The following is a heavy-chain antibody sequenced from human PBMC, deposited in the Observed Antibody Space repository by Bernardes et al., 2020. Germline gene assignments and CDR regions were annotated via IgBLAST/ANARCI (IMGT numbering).Heavy chain of an antibody. CDR1: GFTFSSYW. D-gene: IGHD6-19*01. V-gene: IGHV3-7*01. Sequence: GGSLRLSCAASGFTFSSYWMSWVRQAPGKGLEWVANIKQDVSEKYYVDSVKGRFTISRDNAKNSLYLQMNSLRAEDTAVYYCARDIVAVAGSFFDYWGQGTLVTVSS. CDR3: ARDIVAVAGSFFDY. CDR2: IKQDVSEK. J-gene: IGHJ4*02.